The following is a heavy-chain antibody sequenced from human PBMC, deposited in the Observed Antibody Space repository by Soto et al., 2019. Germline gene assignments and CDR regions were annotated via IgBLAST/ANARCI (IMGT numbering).Heavy chain of an antibody. CDR2: ISSGGDNT. CDR1: VFTFTGNA. D-gene: IGHD6-19*01. Sequence: GGSLRLCCAASVFTFTGNALSWVRQATGPGLEWVSTISSGGDNTYSADSVKGRFTISRDNSKNTLYLQMNSLRAEDTAVYYCAKDFDSYSSGRYGMDVWGQGTTVTVS. CDR3: AKDFDSYSSGRYGMDV. J-gene: IGHJ6*02. V-gene: IGHV3-23*01.